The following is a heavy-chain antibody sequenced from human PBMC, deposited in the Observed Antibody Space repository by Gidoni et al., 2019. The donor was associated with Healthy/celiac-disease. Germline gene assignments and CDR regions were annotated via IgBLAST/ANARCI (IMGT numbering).Heavy chain of an antibody. V-gene: IGHV3-48*03. CDR1: GFTFSSYE. Sequence: EVQLVESGGGLVQPGGSLRLSCAASGFTFSSYEINWVRQAPGKGLEWVSYISSSGSTIYYADSVKGRFTISRDNAKNSLYLQMNSLRAEDTAVYYCARVGYSDAFDIWGQGTMVTVSS. J-gene: IGHJ3*02. CDR3: ARVGYSDAFDI. CDR2: ISSSGSTI. D-gene: IGHD2-21*01.